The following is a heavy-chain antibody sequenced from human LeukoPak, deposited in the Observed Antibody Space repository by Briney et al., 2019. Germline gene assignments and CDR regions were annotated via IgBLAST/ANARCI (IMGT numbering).Heavy chain of an antibody. Sequence: SETLSLTCTVSGGSISSYYWSWIRQPPGKGLEWIGYIYYSGSTYYNPSLKSRVTISVDTSKNQFSLKLSSVTAADTAVYYCARAMGTTTVTVFDYWGQGTLVTVSS. CDR2: IYYSGST. J-gene: IGHJ4*02. CDR3: ARAMGTTTVTVFDY. CDR1: GGSISSYY. V-gene: IGHV4-30-4*01. D-gene: IGHD4-17*01.